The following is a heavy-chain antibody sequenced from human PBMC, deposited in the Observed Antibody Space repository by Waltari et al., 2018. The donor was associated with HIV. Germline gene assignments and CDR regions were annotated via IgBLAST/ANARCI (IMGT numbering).Heavy chain of an antibody. D-gene: IGHD5-18*01. CDR3: ARRAGQQWARGGMDV. CDR1: GYTFTSYG. J-gene: IGHJ6*02. Sequence: QVQMVQSGPEVKKPGGSVKVSCKGSGYTFTSYGISWVRQAPGKGLEWMGWISAYNGNTNYAQKLQGRVTMTTDTSTSTAYRELSSLRYDDTAVYYWARRAGQQWARGGMDVWGQGTTVTVSS. CDR2: ISAYNGNT. V-gene: IGHV1-18*01.